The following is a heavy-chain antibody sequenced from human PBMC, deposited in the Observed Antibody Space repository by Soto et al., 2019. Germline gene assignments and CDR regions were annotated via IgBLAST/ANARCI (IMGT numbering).Heavy chain of an antibody. V-gene: IGHV1-3*01. CDR1: GYTFTSYA. CDR3: ARGSYCSSTSCYGLIDY. J-gene: IGHJ4*02. Sequence: ASVKVSCKASGYTFTSYAMHWVRQAPGQRLEWMGWINAGNGNTKYSQKFQGRVTITRDTSASTAYMELSSLRSEDTAVYYCARGSYCSSTSCYGLIDYWGQGTLVTVSS. D-gene: IGHD2-2*01. CDR2: INAGNGNT.